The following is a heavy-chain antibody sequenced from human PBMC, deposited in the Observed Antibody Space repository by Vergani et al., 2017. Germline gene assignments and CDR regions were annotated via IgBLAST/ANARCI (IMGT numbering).Heavy chain of an antibody. CDR3: ARLGCSSTSCYPQNFDY. D-gene: IGHD2-2*01. V-gene: IGHV1-69*01. Sequence: QVQLVQSGAEVKKPGSSVKVSCKASGGTFSSYAISWVRQAPGQGLEWMGGIMPIFGTANYAQKFQGRVTITADESTSTAYMELSSLRSEDTAVYYCARLGCSSTSCYPQNFDYWGQGTLVTVSS. CDR2: IMPIFGTA. CDR1: GGTFSSYA. J-gene: IGHJ4*02.